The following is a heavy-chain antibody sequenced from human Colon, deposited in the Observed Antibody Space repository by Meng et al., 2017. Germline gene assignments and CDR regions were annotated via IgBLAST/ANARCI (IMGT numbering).Heavy chain of an antibody. V-gene: IGHV3-33*01. CDR2: IWYDGSNK. Sequence: QAQVVGFGGGVVQPGRSLLVSCAASGFSFSTYGMHWVRQAPGKGLEWLAVIWYDGSNKYYADSVKGRFTVSRDNPKNTVYLQMNSLRAEDTAVYYCARDDGVNSAVYWGQGTLVTVSS. CDR3: ARDDGVNSAVY. CDR1: GFSFSTYG. J-gene: IGHJ4*02. D-gene: IGHD4-23*01.